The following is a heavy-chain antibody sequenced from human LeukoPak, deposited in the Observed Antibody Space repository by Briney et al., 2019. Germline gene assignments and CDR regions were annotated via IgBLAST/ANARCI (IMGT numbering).Heavy chain of an antibody. CDR1: GGTFSSYA. CDR3: ARTEVDWNDDAFDI. J-gene: IGHJ3*02. CDR2: IIPIFGTA. D-gene: IGHD1-1*01. Sequence: GASVKVSCKASGGTFSSYAISWVRQAPGQGLEWMGGIIPIFGTANYAQKFQGRVTITADESTSTAYMELSSLRSEDTAVYYCARTEVDWNDDAFDIWGQGTMVTVSS. V-gene: IGHV1-69*13.